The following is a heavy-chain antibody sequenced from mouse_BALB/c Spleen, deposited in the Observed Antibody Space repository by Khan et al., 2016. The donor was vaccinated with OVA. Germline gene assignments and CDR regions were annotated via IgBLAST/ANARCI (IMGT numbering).Heavy chain of an antibody. V-gene: IGHV1S137*01. CDR1: GYTFTDYA. CDR3: ARGSGEDRFAY. J-gene: IGHJ3*01. CDR2: ISTPYGDA. Sequence: QVQLKQSGAELVRPGVSVKISCKGSGYTFTDYAMHWVKQRHAKSLEWIGVISTPYGDASYNPKFKGKATMTVDKSSSTAYMELARLTSEDSAIYYCARGSGEDRFAYWGQGTLVTVSA. D-gene: IGHD1-3*01.